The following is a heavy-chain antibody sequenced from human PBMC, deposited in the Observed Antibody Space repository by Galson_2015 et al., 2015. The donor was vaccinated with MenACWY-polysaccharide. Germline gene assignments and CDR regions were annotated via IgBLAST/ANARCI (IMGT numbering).Heavy chain of an antibody. CDR3: ARIQVVRGSGYYYGLDV. J-gene: IGHJ6*02. D-gene: IGHD2-2*01. Sequence: PALVKPTQTLTLTCSFSGFSLSTSGMCVSWIRQPPGKALEWLALIDWDDDKYYSTSLETRLTISKDTSKNQVVLTMTNMDSVDTATYYCARIQVVRGSGYYYGLDVWGQGTTVIVSS. CDR2: IDWDDDK. CDR1: GFSLSTSGMC. V-gene: IGHV2-70*01.